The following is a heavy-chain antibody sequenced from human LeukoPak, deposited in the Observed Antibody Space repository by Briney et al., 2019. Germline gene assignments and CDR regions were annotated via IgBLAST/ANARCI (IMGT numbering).Heavy chain of an antibody. D-gene: IGHD2-2*01. Sequence: GGSLRLSCAASGFTLSNYSMNWVRQAPGKGLEWVSSISSSSSYIYYADSVKGRFTISRDNAKNSLYLQMNNLRAEDTAVYYCARDENIVVVPAARGMDVWGKGTTVTVSS. J-gene: IGHJ6*03. CDR2: ISSSSSYI. CDR1: GFTLSNYS. CDR3: ARDENIVVVPAARGMDV. V-gene: IGHV3-21*01.